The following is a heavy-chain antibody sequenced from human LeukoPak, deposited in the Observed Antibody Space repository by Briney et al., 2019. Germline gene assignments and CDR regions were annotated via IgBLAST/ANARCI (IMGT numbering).Heavy chain of an antibody. CDR3: AKEGSSGWTRSFDY. D-gene: IGHD6-19*01. CDR2: ISGSGGST. V-gene: IGHV3-23*01. CDR1: GFTFSSYG. J-gene: IGHJ4*02. Sequence: GGSLRLSCEVSGFTFSSYGMSWVRQAPGRGLEWVSSISGSGGSTNYADSVKGRFTISRDNSENTLYLQMNTPRAEDTAVYYCAKEGSSGWTRSFDYWGQGTLVTVSS.